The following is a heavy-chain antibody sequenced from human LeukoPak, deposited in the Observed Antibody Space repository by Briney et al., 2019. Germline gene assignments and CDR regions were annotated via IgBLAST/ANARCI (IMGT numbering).Heavy chain of an antibody. J-gene: IGHJ1*01. Sequence: GGSLRLPCEVFGFTFSDHYMAWVRQAPGEGLEWVGRARNKPKGYTTVYAASVKGRFTISRDDSKHSLYLQMNSLKTDDTGVYYCATVEGNYGHWGQGTLVTVSS. CDR3: ATVEGNYGH. D-gene: IGHD1-7*01. CDR2: ARNKPKGYTT. V-gene: IGHV3-72*01. CDR1: GFTFSDHY.